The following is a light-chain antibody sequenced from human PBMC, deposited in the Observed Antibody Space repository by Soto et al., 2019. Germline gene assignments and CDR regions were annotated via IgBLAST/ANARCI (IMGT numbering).Light chain of an antibody. Sequence: EIVMTQSPATLSVSPGETATLSCRASQSVNSNLAWYQQKPGQAPRLLISDASTRDAGLPARFSGSGSGTEFTLHISSLQSEDFAVYFCQQSNNWPKTFGQGTKVEIK. CDR1: QSVNSN. J-gene: IGKJ1*01. CDR3: QQSNNWPKT. V-gene: IGKV3-15*01. CDR2: DAS.